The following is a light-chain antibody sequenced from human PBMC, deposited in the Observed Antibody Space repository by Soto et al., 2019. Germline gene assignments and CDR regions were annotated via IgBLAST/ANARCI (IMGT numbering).Light chain of an antibody. CDR3: SSHAGGGKFV. V-gene: IGLV2-8*01. J-gene: IGLJ1*01. CDR2: EVT. CDR1: SSDVGASNY. Sequence: QPVLTQPPSASGSPGQSITISCTGTSSDVGASNYVSWYRQYPGTPPQLVISEVTKRPSGVPDRFSGSKSANTASLTVSGLQAEDEADYYCSSHAGGGKFVFGTGTKLTVL.